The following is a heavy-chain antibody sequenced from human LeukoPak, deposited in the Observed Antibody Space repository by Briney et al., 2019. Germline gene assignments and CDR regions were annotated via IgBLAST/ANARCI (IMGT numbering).Heavy chain of an antibody. Sequence: GGSLRLSCLASGFTFDDYVMTWVRQAAGKRLEWISSIHGSGEPTYYADSVKGRFTISRDNSKNTLCLEMNTLRVEDTALYYCARHPTGYPNWFDAWGQGTLVTVSS. D-gene: IGHD5-18*01. V-gene: IGHV3-23*01. CDR3: ARHPTGYPNWFDA. CDR2: IHGSGEPT. CDR1: GFTFDDYV. J-gene: IGHJ5*02.